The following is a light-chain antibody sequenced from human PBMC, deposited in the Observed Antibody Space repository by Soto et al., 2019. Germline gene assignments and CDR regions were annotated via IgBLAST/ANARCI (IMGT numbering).Light chain of an antibody. CDR1: QSVSNY. J-gene: IGKJ4*01. CDR2: DVS. Sequence: EIVLTQSPATLSLSPGERATLSCRASQSVSNYLGWYQQKSGQAPRLLISDVSKTATGIPARFSGSGFGTDFTLTISSLEPEDFAVYYCQHRVNWPTFGGGTKVEIK. V-gene: IGKV3-11*01. CDR3: QHRVNWPT.